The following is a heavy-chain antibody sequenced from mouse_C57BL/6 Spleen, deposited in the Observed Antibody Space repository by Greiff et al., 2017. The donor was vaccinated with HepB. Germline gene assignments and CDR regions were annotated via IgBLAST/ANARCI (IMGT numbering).Heavy chain of an antibody. Sequence: VQLQQSGAELVRPGASVKLSCTASGFNIKDDYMHWVKQRPEQGLEWIGWIDPENGDTEYASKFQGKATITADTSSNTAYLQLSSLTSEDTAVYYCTTGYSNYDPFAYWGQGTLVTVSA. CDR2: IDPENGDT. CDR3: TTGYSNYDPFAY. J-gene: IGHJ3*01. CDR1: GFNIKDDY. D-gene: IGHD2-5*01. V-gene: IGHV14-4*01.